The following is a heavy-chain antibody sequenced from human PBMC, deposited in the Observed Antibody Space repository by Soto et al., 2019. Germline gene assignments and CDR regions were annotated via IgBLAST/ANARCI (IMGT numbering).Heavy chain of an antibody. CDR2: IGNAGDR. J-gene: IGHJ4*02. D-gene: IGHD6-19*01. CDR3: ERVSSGWVLDY. CDR1: GFAFSNYD. V-gene: IGHV3-13*01. Sequence: EVQLVESGGGLVQPGGSLRLSCAASGFAFSNYDMHWVRQAPGKGLEWVSSIGNAGDRHYPGSVKGRFTISRENAKNSLYLKMNSLRAEDRVVYYCERVSSGWVLDYWGQGTMVTVSS.